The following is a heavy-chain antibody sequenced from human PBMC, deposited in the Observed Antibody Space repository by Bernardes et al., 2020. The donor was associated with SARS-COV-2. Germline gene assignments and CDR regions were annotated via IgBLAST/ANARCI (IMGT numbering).Heavy chain of an antibody. Sequence: SETLSLTCTVSGGSISSYYWSWIRQPPGKGLEWIGYIYYSGSTNYNPSLKSRVTISVDTSKNQFSLKLSSVTAADTAVYYCARAPVVIQWPLYYYYGMDVWGQGTTVTVYS. D-gene: IGHD2-15*01. CDR2: IYYSGST. CDR1: GGSISSYY. V-gene: IGHV4-59*01. J-gene: IGHJ6*02. CDR3: ARAPVVIQWPLYYYYGMDV.